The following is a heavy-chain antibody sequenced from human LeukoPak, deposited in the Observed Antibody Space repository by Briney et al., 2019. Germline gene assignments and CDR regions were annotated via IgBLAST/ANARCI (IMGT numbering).Heavy chain of an antibody. CDR2: INTDGSTT. V-gene: IGHV3-74*01. J-gene: IGHJ4*02. D-gene: IGHD2-15*01. CDR1: GFTFRSDW. Sequence: GGSLRLSCAASGFTFRSDWMHWVRQAPGKGLAWVSHINTDGSTTNYADSVKGRFTISRDNNKNTLHLQMNNLRAEDTAVYYCAREISGRDDYWGQGTLVTVPS. CDR3: AREISGRDDY.